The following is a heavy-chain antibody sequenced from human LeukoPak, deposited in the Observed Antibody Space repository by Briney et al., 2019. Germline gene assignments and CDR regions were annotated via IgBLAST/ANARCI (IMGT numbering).Heavy chain of an antibody. CDR3: ARDLMVATRHNWFDP. D-gene: IGHD5-12*01. CDR2: IIPILGIA. V-gene: IGHV1-69*04. J-gene: IGHJ5*02. Sequence: SVKVSCKASGGTFSSYTISWVRQAPGQGLEWMGRIIPILGIANYAQKFQGRVTITEDKSTSTACMELSSLRSEDTAVYYCARDLMVATRHNWFDPWGQGTLVTVSS. CDR1: GGTFSSYT.